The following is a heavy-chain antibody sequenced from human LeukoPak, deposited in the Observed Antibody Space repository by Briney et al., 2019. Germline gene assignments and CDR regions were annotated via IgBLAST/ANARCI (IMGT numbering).Heavy chain of an antibody. CDR1: GVTFSDYY. V-gene: IGHV3-11*01. D-gene: IGHD6-19*01. Sequence: PGGSLRLSCAASGVTFSDYYMSWIRQAPGKGLEWISYISGDGTTLYNADSVKGRFTVSRDNATKSLYLHTTGLTVEDTAVYYCAGDRRGGIGVAPAEFFHHWGQGTLVTVSS. CDR2: ISGDGTTL. CDR3: AGDRRGGIGVAPAEFFHH. J-gene: IGHJ1*01.